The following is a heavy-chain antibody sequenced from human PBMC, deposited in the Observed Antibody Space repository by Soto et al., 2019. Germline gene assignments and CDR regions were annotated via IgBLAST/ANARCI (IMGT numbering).Heavy chain of an antibody. CDR1: GFTFSSYG. V-gene: IGHV3-30*18. J-gene: IGHJ4*02. D-gene: IGHD2-15*01. CDR3: AKDLTGSLLYSGDFDY. CDR2: ISYDGSNK. Sequence: GGSLRLSCAASGFTFSSYGMHWVRQAPGKGLEWVAVISYDGSNKYYADSAKGRFTISRDNSKNTLYLQMNSLRAEDTAVYYCAKDLTGSLLYSGDFDYWGQGTLVTVSS.